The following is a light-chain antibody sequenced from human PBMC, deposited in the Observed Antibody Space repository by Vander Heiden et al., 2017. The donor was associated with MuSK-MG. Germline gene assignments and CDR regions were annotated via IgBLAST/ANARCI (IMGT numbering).Light chain of an antibody. CDR3: QQYGSSPT. CDR2: GAS. Sequence: EIVLTPSPGTLSLSPGERATLSCRASQSVSSSHLAWYQQKPGQAPRLLIYGASSRATGIPDRVSGSGSGTDFTLTISRLEPEDFAVYYCQQYGSSPTFGQGTKVXIK. V-gene: IGKV3-20*01. CDR1: QSVSSSH. J-gene: IGKJ1*01.